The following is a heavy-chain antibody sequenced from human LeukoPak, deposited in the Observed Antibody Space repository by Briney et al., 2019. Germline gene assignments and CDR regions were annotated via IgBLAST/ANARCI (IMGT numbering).Heavy chain of an antibody. CDR1: GYTCTSYD. CDR2: MNPNSGNT. V-gene: IGHV1-8*01. J-gene: IGHJ4*02. D-gene: IGHD3-10*01. Sequence: ASVKLSCKASGYTCTSYDINWVRQATGPGLEWRGWMNPNSGNTGYAQKFQGRVTMTTNTSISTAYMELSSLRSEDTAVYYCARGASSGRGLDYWGQGTLVTVSS. CDR3: ARGASSGRGLDY.